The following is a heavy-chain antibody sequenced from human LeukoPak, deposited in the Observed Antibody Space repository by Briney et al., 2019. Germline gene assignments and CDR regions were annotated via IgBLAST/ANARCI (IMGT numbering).Heavy chain of an antibody. CDR3: AKERREYYYDSSGYYDY. J-gene: IGHJ4*02. V-gene: IGHV3-21*04. Sequence: GGSLRLSCAASGFTFSRYSVNWVRQAPGKGLEWVSCITGGSDYIFYADSVRGRFTISRDNSKNTLYLQMNSLRAEDTAVYYCAKERREYYYDSSGYYDYWGQGTLVTVSS. D-gene: IGHD3-22*01. CDR2: ITGGSDYI. CDR1: GFTFSRYS.